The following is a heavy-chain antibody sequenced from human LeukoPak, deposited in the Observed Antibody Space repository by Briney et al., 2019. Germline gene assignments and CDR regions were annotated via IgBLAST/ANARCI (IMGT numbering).Heavy chain of an antibody. D-gene: IGHD6-19*01. V-gene: IGHV1-18*01. J-gene: IGHJ4*02. CDR1: GYTFTSYG. CDR2: ISAYNGNT. CDR3: ARDFLSKQWLVRSDY. Sequence: GASVTVSFKCSGYTFTSYGISWVRQAPGQGLEWMGWISAYNGNTNYAQKLQGRVTMTTDTSTSTAYMELRSLRSDDTAVYYCARDFLSKQWLVRSDYWGQGTLVTVSS.